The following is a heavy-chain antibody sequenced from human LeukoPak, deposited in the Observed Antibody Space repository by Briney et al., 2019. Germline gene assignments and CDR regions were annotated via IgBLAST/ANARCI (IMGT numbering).Heavy chain of an antibody. CDR1: GGSISSSSYY. CDR2: IYFSGTT. Sequence: PSETLSLTCSVSGGSISSSSYYWGWIRQPPGKGLEWIGSIYFSGTTYYNPSLKSRVTISVDTSKNQFSLRLSSVTAADTAVYYCARDDFGSGWYKGYFDYWGQGTLVTVSS. D-gene: IGHD6-19*01. J-gene: IGHJ4*02. V-gene: IGHV4-39*07. CDR3: ARDDFGSGWYKGYFDY.